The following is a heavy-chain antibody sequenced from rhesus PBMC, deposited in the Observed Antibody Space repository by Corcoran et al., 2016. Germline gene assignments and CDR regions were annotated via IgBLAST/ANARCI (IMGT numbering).Heavy chain of an antibody. CDR2: INSGGGST. D-gene: IGHD5-12*01. J-gene: IGHJ4*01. Sequence: EVQLVETGGGLVQPGGSLKLACAASGFTFSSDVMSWVRQALGKGLAGVATINSGGGSTCYANSVKGRFTVSRDNSKNTLSLQMNSLKAEDTAVYYCAKRDRQLQFYFDYWGQGVLVTVSS. CDR3: AKRDRQLQFYFDY. V-gene: IGHV3S5*01. CDR1: GFTFSSDV.